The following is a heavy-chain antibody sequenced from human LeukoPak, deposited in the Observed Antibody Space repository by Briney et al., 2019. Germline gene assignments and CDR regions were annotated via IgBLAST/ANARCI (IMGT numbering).Heavy chain of an antibody. CDR3: ARDPYSGNYGAYYYYYMDV. CDR2: ITRSSSYI. D-gene: IGHD1-26*01. J-gene: IGHJ6*03. V-gene: IGHV3-21*06. CDR1: GLTFTSYN. Sequence: GLSVRLSCAACGLTFTSYNLNWVRQAPGKGLEWVSSITRSSSYIYYADSAKGRFTISRDNAKNSLYLQMDSLRVEDTAVYYCARDPYSGNYGAYYYYYMDVWGKGTTVTISS.